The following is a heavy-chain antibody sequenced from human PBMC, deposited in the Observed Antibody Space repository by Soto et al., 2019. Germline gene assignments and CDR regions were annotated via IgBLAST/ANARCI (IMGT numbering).Heavy chain of an antibody. CDR2: ISGNGARA. CDR3: AKRFDDSSTWSFDH. Sequence: VQLLQSGGGLVQPGGSLRLSCAASGFTFDNYVMTWVRQAPGKGLEWVAGISGNGARAYYGDSVKGPFIVSRDNSKNTQYLQMNSLRVEDTALYYCAKRFDDSSTWSFDHWGLGTLVTVSS. CDR1: GFTFDNYV. D-gene: IGHD6-6*01. V-gene: IGHV3-23*01. J-gene: IGHJ4*02.